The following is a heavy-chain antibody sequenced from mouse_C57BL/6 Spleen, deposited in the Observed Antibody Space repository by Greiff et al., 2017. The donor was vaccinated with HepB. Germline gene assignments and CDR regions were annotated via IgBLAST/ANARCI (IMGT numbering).Heavy chain of an antibody. CDR2: IDPSDSYT. J-gene: IGHJ1*03. CDR1: GYTFTSYW. V-gene: IGHV1-59*01. D-gene: IGHD1-1*01. Sequence: QVQLQQSGAELVRPGTSVKLSCKASGYTFTSYWMHWVKQRPGQGLEWIGVIDPSDSYTNYNQKFKGKATLTVDTSSSTAYMQLSSLPSEDSAVYYCALFITTDWYFDVWGTGTTVTVSS. CDR3: ALFITTDWYFDV.